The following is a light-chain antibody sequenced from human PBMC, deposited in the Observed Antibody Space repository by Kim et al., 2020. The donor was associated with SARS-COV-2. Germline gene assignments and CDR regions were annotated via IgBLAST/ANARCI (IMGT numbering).Light chain of an antibody. CDR3: QVWDSSSDHVV. CDR1: NIGSKR. J-gene: IGLJ2*01. CDR2: YDS. Sequence: GKTARITCGGNNIGSKRVHWYQQKPGQAPVLVIYYDSDRPSGIPERFSGSNSGNTATLTISRVEAGDEADYYCQVWDSSSDHVVFGGGTQLTVL. V-gene: IGLV3-21*04.